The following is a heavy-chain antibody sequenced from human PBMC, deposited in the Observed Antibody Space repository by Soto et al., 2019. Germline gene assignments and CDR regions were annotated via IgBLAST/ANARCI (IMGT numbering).Heavy chain of an antibody. V-gene: IGHV1-18*01. CDR1: GYDFTTYG. CDR2: ISAHNGNT. J-gene: IGHJ4*02. CDR3: ARGRYGDY. Sequence: QVHLVQSGAEVKKPGASVKVSCKGSGYDFTTYGLTWVRQAPGQGLEWMAWISAHNGNTDYAQKLQGRVTVTRDTSTSTAYMELRILISDDTSVYYCARGRYGDYWGQGALVTVSS. D-gene: IGHD1-1*01.